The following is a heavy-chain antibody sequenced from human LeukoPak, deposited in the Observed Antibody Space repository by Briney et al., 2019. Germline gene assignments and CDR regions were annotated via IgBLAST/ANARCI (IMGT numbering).Heavy chain of an antibody. D-gene: IGHD2-21*02. Sequence: SVKVSCKASGGTFSSHAMSWVRQAPGQGLEWMGGIIPILDMTNYAQEFQGRVTITADKSTGTGYMELSSLRSEDTAVYYCAVLSDGAYCGGDCFYLDYWGQGTLVTVSS. CDR3: AVLSDGAYCGGDCFYLDY. CDR2: IIPILDMT. J-gene: IGHJ4*02. CDR1: GGTFSSHA. V-gene: IGHV1-69*10.